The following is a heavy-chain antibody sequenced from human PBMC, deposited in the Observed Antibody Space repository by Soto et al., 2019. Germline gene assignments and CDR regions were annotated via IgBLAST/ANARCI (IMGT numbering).Heavy chain of an antibody. Sequence: SETLSLTCTVSGGSISSYYWSWIRQPPGKGLEWIGYIYYSGSTNYNPSLKSRVTISVDTSKNQFSLKLSSVTAADTAVYYCARHTMGGYCSSTSCYDIYYYYYMDVWGKGTTVTVSS. CDR2: IYYSGST. CDR3: ARHTMGGYCSSTSCYDIYYYYYMDV. J-gene: IGHJ6*03. V-gene: IGHV4-59*08. D-gene: IGHD2-2*01. CDR1: GGSISSYY.